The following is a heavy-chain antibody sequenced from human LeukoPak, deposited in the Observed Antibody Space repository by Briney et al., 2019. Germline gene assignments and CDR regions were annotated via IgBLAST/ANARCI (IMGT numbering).Heavy chain of an antibody. CDR3: ASGPPDYYDSRGFDY. J-gene: IGHJ4*02. CDR1: GYSFTSYW. CDR2: IYPGDSDT. V-gene: IGHV5-51*01. D-gene: IGHD3-22*01. Sequence: NRGESLKISCKGSGYSFTSYWIGWVRQMPGKGLEWMGIIYPGDSDTRYSPSFQGQVTISADKSISTAYLQWSSLKASDTAMYYCASGPPDYYDSRGFDYWGQGTLVTVSS.